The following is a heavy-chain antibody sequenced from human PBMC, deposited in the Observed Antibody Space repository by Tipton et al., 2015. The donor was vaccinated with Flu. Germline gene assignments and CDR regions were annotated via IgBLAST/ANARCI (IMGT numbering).Heavy chain of an antibody. J-gene: IGHJ4*02. V-gene: IGHV3-74*01. D-gene: IGHD2-2*01. CDR3: ARDSCSSISCLTHFDY. CDR1: GFTFSSNC. Sequence: SLRLSCVASGFTFSSNCMHWVRQVPGKGLVWVSRIDSDGSSTAYADSVKGRFTISRDNAKNTLYLRMDSLRAEDTAVYYCARDSCSSISCLTHFDYWGQGTLVTVSS. CDR2: IDSDGSST.